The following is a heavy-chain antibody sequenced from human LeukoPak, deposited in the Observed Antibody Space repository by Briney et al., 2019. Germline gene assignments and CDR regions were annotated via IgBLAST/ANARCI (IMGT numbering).Heavy chain of an antibody. CDR3: ARVDGSGSYYVFDY. D-gene: IGHD3-10*01. CDR2: IYYSETT. Sequence: SETLSLTCTVSGGSISSGDYYWSWIRQPPGKGLERIGYIYYSETTYYNPSLKSRVTISVDTSKNHFSLKLSSVTAADTAVYYCARVDGSGSYYVFDYWGRGTPVTVSS. J-gene: IGHJ4*02. V-gene: IGHV4-30-4*01. CDR1: GGSISSGDYY.